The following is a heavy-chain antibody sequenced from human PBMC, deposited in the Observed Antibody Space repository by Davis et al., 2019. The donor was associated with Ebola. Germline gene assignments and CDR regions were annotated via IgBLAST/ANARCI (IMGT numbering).Heavy chain of an antibody. Sequence: GESLKISCAASGLSVSSNYMNWVRQAPGKGPEWVSVIHNAYTTYYADSVKGRFTISRDTSKNMVYLQMSSLRAEDTAVYYCARVDCSGGSCFPDYWGQGTLVTVSS. V-gene: IGHV3-53*01. J-gene: IGHJ4*02. CDR3: ARVDCSGGSCFPDY. CDR1: GLSVSSNY. D-gene: IGHD2-15*01. CDR2: IHNAYTT.